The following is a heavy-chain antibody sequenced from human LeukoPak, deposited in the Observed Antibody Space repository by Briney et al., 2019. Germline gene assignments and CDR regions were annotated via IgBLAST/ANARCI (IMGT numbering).Heavy chain of an antibody. D-gene: IGHD1-26*01. CDR3: ARGGSPVGATPFSYYYYYGMDV. J-gene: IGHJ6*02. Sequence: SETLSLTCTVSGNSITTFYWSWIRQPPGKGLEWIGYIYHSGSTYYNPSLKSRVTISVDRSKNQFSLKLSSVTAADTAVYYCARGGSPVGATPFSYYYYYGMDVWGQGTTVTVSS. CDR1: GNSITTFY. CDR2: IYHSGST. V-gene: IGHV4-59*12.